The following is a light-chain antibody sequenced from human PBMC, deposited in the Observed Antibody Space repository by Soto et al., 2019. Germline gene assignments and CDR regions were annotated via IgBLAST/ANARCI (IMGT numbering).Light chain of an antibody. CDR3: QQYGSPLT. Sequence: EIVMTQSPATLSVSPGDRATLSCRASQSVSSNLAWYQQKPGQTPSLLIHGASNRATGIPDRFSGSGSGTDFTLTISRLEPEDFPVYYCQQYGSPLTFGGGTKVDIK. CDR2: GAS. V-gene: IGKV3-20*01. CDR1: QSVSSN. J-gene: IGKJ4*01.